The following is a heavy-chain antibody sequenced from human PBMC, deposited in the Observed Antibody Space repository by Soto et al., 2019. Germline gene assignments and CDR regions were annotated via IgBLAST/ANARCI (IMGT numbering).Heavy chain of an antibody. CDR1: GYTFTGYY. Sequence: ASVKVSCKASGYTFTGYYMHWVRQAPGQGLEWMGWINPNSGGTNYAQKFQGWVTMTRDTSISTAYMELSRLRSDDTAVYYCARVISGDYYYGMDVWGQGTTVTVSS. CDR3: ARVISGDYYYGMDV. CDR2: INPNSGGT. D-gene: IGHD3-3*02. V-gene: IGHV1-2*04. J-gene: IGHJ6*02.